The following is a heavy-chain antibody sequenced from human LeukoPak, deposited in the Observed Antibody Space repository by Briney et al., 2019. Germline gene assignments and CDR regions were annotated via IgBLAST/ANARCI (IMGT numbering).Heavy chain of an antibody. V-gene: IGHV3-21*01. D-gene: IGHD4-17*01. J-gene: IGHJ4*02. CDR1: GFTFSSYS. Sequence: PGGSLRLPCAASGFTFSSYSMNWIRQAPGKGLEWVSSISSSTSYIYYADSVKGRFTISKDNAKNSLYLQMNSLRAEDTAVYYCARAGGSTVSHSDYWGQGTLVTVSS. CDR2: ISSSTSYI. CDR3: ARAGGSTVSHSDY.